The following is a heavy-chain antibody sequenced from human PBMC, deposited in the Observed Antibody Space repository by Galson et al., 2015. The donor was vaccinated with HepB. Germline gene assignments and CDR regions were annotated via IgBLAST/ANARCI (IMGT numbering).Heavy chain of an antibody. CDR1: GFTFSSYA. Sequence: SLRLSCAASGFTFSSYAMSWVRQAPGKGLEWVSAISGSGGSTYYADSVKGRFTISRDNSKNTLYLQMNSLRAEDTAVYYCAKNGYISYAFDIWGQGTMVTVSS. V-gene: IGHV3-23*01. CDR3: AKNGYISYAFDI. D-gene: IGHD5-24*01. J-gene: IGHJ3*02. CDR2: ISGSGGST.